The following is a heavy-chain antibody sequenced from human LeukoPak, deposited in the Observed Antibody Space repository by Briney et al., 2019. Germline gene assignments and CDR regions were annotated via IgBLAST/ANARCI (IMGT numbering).Heavy chain of an antibody. Sequence: PSETLSLTCTVSGGSISRYYWSWIRQPPGKGLEWIGYIYYTGITDYNPSLKSRVTISVDTSKNQFSLKLSSVTAADTAVYYCARAGDCSSTSCNSWFDPWGQGTLVTASS. CDR2: IYYTGIT. V-gene: IGHV4-59*12. D-gene: IGHD2-2*01. CDR1: GGSISRYY. J-gene: IGHJ5*02. CDR3: ARAGDCSSTSCNSWFDP.